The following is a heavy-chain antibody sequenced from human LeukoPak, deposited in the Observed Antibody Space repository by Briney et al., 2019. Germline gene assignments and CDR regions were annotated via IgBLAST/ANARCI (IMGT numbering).Heavy chain of an antibody. Sequence: SETLSLTCTVSGDSIISSTYYWGWIRQPPGKGLEWIGYIYDSGNTNYNPSLKSRVTISVDTSKNQFSLKLSSVTAADTAVYYCARHDSSGWNNWIDPWGQGTLVTVSS. D-gene: IGHD3-22*01. CDR1: GDSIISSTYY. V-gene: IGHV4-61*05. CDR2: IYDSGNT. J-gene: IGHJ5*02. CDR3: ARHDSSGWNNWIDP.